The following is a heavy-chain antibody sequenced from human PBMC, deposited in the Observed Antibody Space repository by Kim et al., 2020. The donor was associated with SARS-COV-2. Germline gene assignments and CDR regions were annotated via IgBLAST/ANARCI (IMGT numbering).Heavy chain of an antibody. CDR3: VKGPRARVIGGPDS. CDR1: GFTFSSYA. D-gene: IGHD2-21*01. Sequence: GGSLRLSCAASGFTFSSYAMSWVRQAPGKGLEWVSAISGSGGTTYYADSVKGRFTFSRDNSKNTLYLQMNSLSAEDTAVYYCVKGPRARVIGGPDSWGQGTLVTVSS. J-gene: IGHJ4*02. V-gene: IGHV3-23*01. CDR2: ISGSGGTT.